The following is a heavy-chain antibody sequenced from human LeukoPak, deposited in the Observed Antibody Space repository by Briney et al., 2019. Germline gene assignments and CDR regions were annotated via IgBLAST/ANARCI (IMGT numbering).Heavy chain of an antibody. D-gene: IGHD3-3*01. J-gene: IGHJ4*02. CDR2: INSDGSST. Sequence: PGGSLRLSCAASGFTFSSYWMHWVRQAPGKGLVWVSRINSDGSSTSYADSVKGRFTISRDNAKNTLYLQMNSLRVEDTALYFCVRDRNYYEALQRSYWGQGTLVTVSS. CDR1: GFTFSSYW. CDR3: VRDRNYYEALQRSY. V-gene: IGHV3-74*01.